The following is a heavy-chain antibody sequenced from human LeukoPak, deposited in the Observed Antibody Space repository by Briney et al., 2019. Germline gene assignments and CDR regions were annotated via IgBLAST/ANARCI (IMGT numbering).Heavy chain of an antibody. CDR3: ATRGYSGYDGDY. Sequence: GGSLRLSCAASGFTFSSYSMNWVRQAPGKGLEWVSAITGSGDTTYYADSVKGRFTISRDNSKNTLYLQMNSLRAEDTAVYYCATRGYSGYDGDYWGQGTLVTVSS. J-gene: IGHJ4*02. D-gene: IGHD5-12*01. CDR2: ITGSGDTT. V-gene: IGHV3-23*01. CDR1: GFTFSSYS.